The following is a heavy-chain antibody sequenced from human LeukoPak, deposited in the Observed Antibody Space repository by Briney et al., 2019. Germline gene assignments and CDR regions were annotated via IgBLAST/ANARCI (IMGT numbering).Heavy chain of an antibody. V-gene: IGHV3-23*01. CDR3: AKDSWSRNGIYDPFDI. Sequence: GGSLRLSCAASGFIFSEYAMNWVRQAPGKGLEWVSVVGGDDAAYYKDSVRGRFTASRDNSKNTLSLQMNSLRLEDTAVYYCAKDSWSRNGIYDPFDIWGQGTMVTVSS. D-gene: IGHD2-8*01. J-gene: IGHJ3*02. CDR2: VGGDDAA. CDR1: GFIFSEYA.